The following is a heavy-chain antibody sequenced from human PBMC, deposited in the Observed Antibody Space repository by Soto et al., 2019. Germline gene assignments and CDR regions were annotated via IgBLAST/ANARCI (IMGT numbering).Heavy chain of an antibody. CDR1: GYIFTTYG. CDR2: ISTSNGDT. Sequence: QVQLVQSGAEVKKPGASVTVSCKVSGYIFTTYGVTWVRQAPGQGLEWMGWISTSNGDTNYAQQLQGRVTMTTDTSTNTAYMEVRSLRSDDTAGYFCARDVGNGYGYGYGYWGQGTLVTVSS. J-gene: IGHJ4*02. D-gene: IGHD5-18*01. CDR3: ARDVGNGYGYGYGY. V-gene: IGHV1-18*01.